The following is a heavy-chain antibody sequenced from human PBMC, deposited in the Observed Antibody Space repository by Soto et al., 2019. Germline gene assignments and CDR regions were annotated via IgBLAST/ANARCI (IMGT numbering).Heavy chain of an antibody. J-gene: IGHJ6*02. CDR1: GFTFSSYA. CDR2: ISGSGGST. V-gene: IGHV3-23*01. Sequence: GGSLRLSCAASGFTFSSYAMSWVRQAPGKGLEWVSAISGSGGSTYYADSVKGRFTISRDNSKNTLYLQMNSLRAEDTAVYYCAKVEGFEFRGVINGAMPSYGGMDVWGQGTTVTVSS. CDR3: AKVEGFEFRGVINGAMPSYGGMDV. D-gene: IGHD3-10*01.